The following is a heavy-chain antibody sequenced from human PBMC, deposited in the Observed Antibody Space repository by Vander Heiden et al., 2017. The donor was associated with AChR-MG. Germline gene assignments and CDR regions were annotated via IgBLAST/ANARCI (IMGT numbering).Heavy chain of an antibody. CDR3: ARVSGGGDYLGAIY. J-gene: IGHJ4*02. V-gene: IGHV1-69*04. Sequence: QVQLVQSGAEVKKPGSSVKVSCKASGGTFGSYAISWVRQAPGQGLEWMGRIIPILGIANYAQKFQGRVTITADKATSTAYMELSSLRSEDTAVYYCARVSGGGDYLGAIYWGQGTLVTVSS. CDR2: IIPILGIA. D-gene: IGHD2-21*02. CDR1: GGTFGSYA.